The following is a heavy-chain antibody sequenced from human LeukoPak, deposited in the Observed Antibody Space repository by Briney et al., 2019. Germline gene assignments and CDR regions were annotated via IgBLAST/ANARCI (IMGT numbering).Heavy chain of an antibody. D-gene: IGHD3-3*01. CDR2: IYHSGST. Sequence: SETLSLTCAVSGGSISSGGYSWSWIRQPPGKGLEWIGYIYHSGSTYYNPSLKSRVTISVDRSKNQFSLKLSSVTAADTAVYYCAREYDFWSGSFDYWGQGTLVTVSS. J-gene: IGHJ4*02. CDR1: GGSISSGGYS. V-gene: IGHV4-30-2*01. CDR3: AREYDFWSGSFDY.